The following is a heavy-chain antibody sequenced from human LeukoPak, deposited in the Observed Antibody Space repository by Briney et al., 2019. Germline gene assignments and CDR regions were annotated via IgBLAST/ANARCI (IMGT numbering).Heavy chain of an antibody. CDR1: GFTFSSYW. J-gene: IGHJ6*02. D-gene: IGHD3-22*01. Sequence: GGSLRLSCAASGFTFSSYWMAWLRQAPGKELEWVANIKDDGSQKYHVDSVKGRFTISRDNAKNSLYLQMNSLRAEDTAVYYCARGYDSSGLYYYGMDVWGQGTTLTVSS. CDR2: IKDDGSQK. CDR3: ARGYDSSGLYYYGMDV. V-gene: IGHV3-7*04.